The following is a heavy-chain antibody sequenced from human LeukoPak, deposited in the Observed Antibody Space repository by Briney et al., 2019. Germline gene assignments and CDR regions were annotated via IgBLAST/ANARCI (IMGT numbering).Heavy chain of an antibody. J-gene: IGHJ2*01. CDR2: INHSGST. CDR3: ARPPPQTTVVKKTWYFDL. V-gene: IGHV4-34*01. CDR1: GFAFSIYA. Sequence: GSLRLSCAASGFAFSIYAMSWVRQAPGKGLEWIGEINHSGSTNYNPSLKSRVTISVDTSKNQFSLKLSSVTAADTAVYYCARPPPQTTVVKKTWYFDLWGRGTLVTVSS. D-gene: IGHD4-23*01.